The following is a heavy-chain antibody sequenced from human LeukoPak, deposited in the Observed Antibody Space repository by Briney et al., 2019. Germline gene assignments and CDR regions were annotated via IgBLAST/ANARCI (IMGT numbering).Heavy chain of an antibody. J-gene: IGHJ5*02. D-gene: IGHD3-10*01. CDR2: IYTSGST. CDR1: GGSFSGYY. V-gene: IGHV4-4*09. Sequence: SETLSLTCAVYGGSFSGYYWSWIRQPPGKGLEWIGYIYTSGSTKYNPSLMSRVTISVDTSKYQFSLKLSSVTAADTAVYYCARHWSYYGSGSYYNVPRGYNWFDPLGQGTLVTVSS. CDR3: ARHWSYYGSGSYYNVPRGYNWFDP.